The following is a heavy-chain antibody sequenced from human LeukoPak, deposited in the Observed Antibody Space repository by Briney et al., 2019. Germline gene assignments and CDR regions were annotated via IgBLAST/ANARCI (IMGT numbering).Heavy chain of an antibody. CDR1: GFTFSSYA. CDR2: ISYDGSNK. V-gene: IGHV3-30-3*01. J-gene: IGHJ3*02. CDR3: ARRDSSSWYEDAFDI. D-gene: IGHD6-13*01. Sequence: PGRSLRLSCAASGFTFSSYAMHWVRQAPGKGLEWVAVISYDGSNKYYADSVKGRFTISRDNSKNTLYLQMNSLRAEDTAVYCCARRDSSSWYEDAFDIWGQGTMVTVSS.